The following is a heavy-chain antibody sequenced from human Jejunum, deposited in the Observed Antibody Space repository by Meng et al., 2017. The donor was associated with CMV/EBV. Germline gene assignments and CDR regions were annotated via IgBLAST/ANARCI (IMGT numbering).Heavy chain of an antibody. J-gene: IGHJ4*02. CDR1: GFTVSDYY. CDR2: IFSNAST. D-gene: IGHD3-10*01. CDR3: ARGSGYYYY. V-gene: IGHV3-53*01. Sequence: EVQRVESGGGLLQPGGSLRLSCEVSGFTVSDYYMTWVRQAPGKGLEWVSLIFSNASTYYADSVKGRFTISRDNSKNTLYLQMISLRVEDTAVYYCARGSGYYYYWGQGTLVTVSS.